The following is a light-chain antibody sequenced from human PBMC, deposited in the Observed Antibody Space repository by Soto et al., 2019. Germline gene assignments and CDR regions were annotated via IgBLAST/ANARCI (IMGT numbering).Light chain of an antibody. J-gene: IGKJ1*01. Sequence: DILMTQSPSSLSASVGDRVTITCRASQSIITPLTWYQQKPGKAPRVVVSSASPLQSGVPSRFRGSGSGTDFTLIISGLQPEDFATYYCQQSSRPPWTFGQGTKVEI. CDR1: QSIITP. CDR2: SAS. CDR3: QQSSRPPWT. V-gene: IGKV1-39*01.